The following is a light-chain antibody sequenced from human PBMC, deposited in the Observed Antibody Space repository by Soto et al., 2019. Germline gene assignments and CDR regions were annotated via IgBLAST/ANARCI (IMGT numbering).Light chain of an antibody. CDR1: QSISSW. V-gene: IGKV1-5*03. CDR3: QQYNSQWT. CDR2: KAS. J-gene: IGKJ1*01. Sequence: DIQMTQSPSTLSASVRDRVTITCRASQSISSWLAWYQQKPGKAPKLLIYKASSLESGVPSRFSGSGSGTEFTVTISSLQPDDFATYYCQQYNSQWTFGQGTKVEIK.